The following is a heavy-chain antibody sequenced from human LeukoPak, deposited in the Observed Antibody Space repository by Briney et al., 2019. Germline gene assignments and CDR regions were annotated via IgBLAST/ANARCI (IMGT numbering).Heavy chain of an antibody. Sequence: ASVKVSCKASGYTFTSYGISWVRQAPGQGLEWMGWISAYNGNTNYAQKLQGRVTMTTDTSTSTAYMELWSLRSDDTAVYYCARDGQYYYYVMDVWAKGPRSPSP. D-gene: IGHD3/OR15-3a*01. CDR1: GYTFTSYG. J-gene: IGHJ6*02. V-gene: IGHV1-18*01. CDR2: ISAYNGNT. CDR3: ARDGQYYYYVMDV.